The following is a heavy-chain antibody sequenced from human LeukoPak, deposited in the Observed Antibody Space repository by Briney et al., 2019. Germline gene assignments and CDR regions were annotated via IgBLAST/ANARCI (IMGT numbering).Heavy chain of an antibody. CDR2: ISYDGSNK. V-gene: IGHV3-30*18. Sequence: GGSLRLSCAASGFTFSSYGMRWVRQAPGKGLEWVAVISYDGSNKYYADSVKGRFTISRDNSKNTLFLLMNSLRAEDTAVYYCAKDLEVYDSSGYVDYWGQGTLVTVSS. J-gene: IGHJ4*02. CDR1: GFTFSSYG. D-gene: IGHD3-22*01. CDR3: AKDLEVYDSSGYVDY.